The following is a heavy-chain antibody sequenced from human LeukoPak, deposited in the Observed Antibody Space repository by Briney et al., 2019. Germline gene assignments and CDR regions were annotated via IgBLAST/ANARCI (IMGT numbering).Heavy chain of an antibody. CDR3: ARAPIVAAIRGWFDP. D-gene: IGHD5-12*01. Sequence: PSETLSLTCTVSGGSISSGDYYWSWIRQPPGKGLEWIGYIYYSGSTYYNPSLKSRVTISVDTSKNQFSLKLSSVTAADTAVYYCARAPIVAAIRGWFDPWGQGTLVTVSS. V-gene: IGHV4-30-4*08. J-gene: IGHJ5*02. CDR2: IYYSGST. CDR1: GGSISSGDYY.